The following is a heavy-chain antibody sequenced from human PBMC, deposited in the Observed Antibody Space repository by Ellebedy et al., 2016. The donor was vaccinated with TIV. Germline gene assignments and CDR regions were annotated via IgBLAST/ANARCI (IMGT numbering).Heavy chain of an antibody. D-gene: IGHD3-10*01. CDR3: ARSITLVRGTLYGY. CDR1: GYTFTNYG. CDR2: ISAYNGNT. J-gene: IGHJ4*02. Sequence: ASVKVSCKASGYTFTNYGISWVRQAPGQGLEWMGWISAYNGNTNYAQKLQGRVTMTTDTSTSTAYMELRSLRSDDTAVYYCARSITLVRGTLYGYWGQGTLVTVSS. V-gene: IGHV1-18*04.